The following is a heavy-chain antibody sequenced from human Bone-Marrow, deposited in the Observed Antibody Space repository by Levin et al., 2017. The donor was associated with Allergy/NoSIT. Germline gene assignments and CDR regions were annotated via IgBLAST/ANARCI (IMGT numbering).Heavy chain of an antibody. CDR3: AKKTSGYGYFDN. D-gene: IGHD5-12*01. Sequence: GGSLRLSCAASGLTFSRDDMHWIRQAPGKGLEWLALISYDGSNKDYINSVRGRFTVSRDNSKNMLYLQMNSLRPEDTAVYYCAKKTSGYGYFDNWGQGTLVTVSP. V-gene: IGHV3-30*18. J-gene: IGHJ4*02. CDR1: GLTFSRDD. CDR2: ISYDGSNK.